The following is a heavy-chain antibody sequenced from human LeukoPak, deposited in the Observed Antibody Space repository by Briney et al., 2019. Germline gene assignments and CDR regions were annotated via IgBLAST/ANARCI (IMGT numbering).Heavy chain of an antibody. CDR3: AREGASTISHAFDV. D-gene: IGHD3-16*01. J-gene: IGHJ3*01. V-gene: IGHV3-7*01. CDR1: GFTFSNYW. Sequence: PGGSLRLSCTASGFTFSNYWMTWVRQAPGKGLEWVASIKQDGSEKQYVGSVRGRFTNSRDNAKNSLFLQMNSLRAEDTAVYYCAREGASTISHAFDVWGQGTMVTVSS. CDR2: IKQDGSEK.